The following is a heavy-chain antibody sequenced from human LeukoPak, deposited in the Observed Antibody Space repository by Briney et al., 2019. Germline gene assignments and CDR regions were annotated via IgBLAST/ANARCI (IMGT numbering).Heavy chain of an antibody. J-gene: IGHJ4*02. D-gene: IGHD5-24*01. V-gene: IGHV3-33*08. CDR1: GFTFSNYG. Sequence: GGSLRLSCAVSGFTFSNYGMHWVRQAPGKGLEWVAVISYDGTDKYYADSVKGRFTISRDNSKNTLYLQMNSLRAEDTAVYFCARARSGDGFNLDYWGQGTLVTVSS. CDR2: ISYDGTDK. CDR3: ARARSGDGFNLDY.